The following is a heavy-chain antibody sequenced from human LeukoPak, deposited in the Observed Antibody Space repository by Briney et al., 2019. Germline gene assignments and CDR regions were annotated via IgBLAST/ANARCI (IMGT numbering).Heavy chain of an antibody. Sequence: GGSLRLSCAASGFTFSSYAMSWVRQAPGKGLEWVSSISGSGDRTYFADSVRGRFTISRDNSENTVFLQMNSLRAEDTAVYYCAKPLAGVAVWGQGTLATVFS. D-gene: IGHD2-21*01. V-gene: IGHV3-23*01. CDR2: ISGSGDRT. CDR1: GFTFSSYA. CDR3: AKPLAGVAV. J-gene: IGHJ1*01.